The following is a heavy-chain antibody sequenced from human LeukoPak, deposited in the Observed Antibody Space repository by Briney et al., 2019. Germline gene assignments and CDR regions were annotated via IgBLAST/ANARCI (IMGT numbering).Heavy chain of an antibody. CDR3: ARGPYQLLYPYYYYYYMDV. V-gene: IGHV4-34*01. J-gene: IGHJ6*03. Sequence: SETLSLTCAVYGGSFSGYYWSWIRQPPGKGLEWIGEINHSGSTNYNPSLKSRVTISVDTSKNQFSLKLSSVIAADTAVYYCARGPYQLLYPYYYYYYMDVWGKGTTVTVSS. CDR2: INHSGST. D-gene: IGHD2-2*02. CDR1: GGSFSGYY.